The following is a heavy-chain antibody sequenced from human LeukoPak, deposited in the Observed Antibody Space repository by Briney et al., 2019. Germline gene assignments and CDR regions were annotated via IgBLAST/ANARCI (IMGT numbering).Heavy chain of an antibody. CDR3: ARLGSSSWYKSSPI. V-gene: IGHV4-59*01. Sequence: SETLSLTCTVSGGSISSYYWSWIRQPPGKGLEWIGYIYSSGSTHYNLSLKSRVTISVDTSKNQFSLKLSSVTAADTAVYYCARLGSSSWYKSSPIWGQGTMVTVSS. CDR1: GGSISSYY. CDR2: IYSSGST. D-gene: IGHD6-13*01. J-gene: IGHJ3*02.